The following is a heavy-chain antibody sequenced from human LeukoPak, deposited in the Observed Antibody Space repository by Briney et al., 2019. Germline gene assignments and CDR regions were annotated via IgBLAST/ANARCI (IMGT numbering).Heavy chain of an antibody. V-gene: IGHV1-69*04. Sequence: ASVKVSCKASGGTFSSYAISWVRQAPGQGLEWMGRMIPILGIANYAQKFQGRVTITADKSTSTAYMELSSLRSEDTAVYYCARAGVTYYYDSSGYYLDYWGQGTLVTVSS. CDR2: MIPILGIA. J-gene: IGHJ4*02. CDR3: ARAGVTYYYDSSGYYLDY. D-gene: IGHD3-22*01. CDR1: GGTFSSYA.